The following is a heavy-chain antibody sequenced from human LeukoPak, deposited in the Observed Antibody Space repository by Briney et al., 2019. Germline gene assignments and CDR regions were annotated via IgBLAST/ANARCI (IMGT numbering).Heavy chain of an antibody. CDR2: AYYTART. D-gene: IGHD3-10*01. CDR1: GGSISSGSYY. J-gene: IGHJ5*02. Sequence: KTSETLSLICTVSGGSISSGSYYWSRGRRPAGRGLEWIGYAYYTARTNHNPYLKSRVTISIDTTKTQSPLKLSSVTAADTAVYYCARAPARRYGSYWVDPWGRGTLVTVSS. V-gene: IGHV4-61*10. CDR3: ARAPARRYGSYWVDP.